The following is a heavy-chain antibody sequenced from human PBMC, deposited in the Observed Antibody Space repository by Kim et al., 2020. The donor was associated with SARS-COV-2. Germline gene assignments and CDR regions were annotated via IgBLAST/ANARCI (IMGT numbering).Heavy chain of an antibody. CDR2: VSYDGTAE. V-gene: IGHV3-30*18. J-gene: IGHJ4*02. CDR1: GFTFSNHA. D-gene: IGHD4-4*01. CDR3: AKDGPPKATTNTGPFDY. Sequence: GGSLRLSCAGSGFTFSNHAMHWVRQAPGKGLEWVAVVSYDGTAEFYSDSVKGRFIISRDNSKNTLYLQMNSLRTEDTAVYFCAKDGPPKATTNTGPFDYWGQGTPVTVSS.